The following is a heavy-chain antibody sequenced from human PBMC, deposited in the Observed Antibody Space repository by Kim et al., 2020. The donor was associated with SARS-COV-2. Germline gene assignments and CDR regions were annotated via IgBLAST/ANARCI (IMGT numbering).Heavy chain of an antibody. J-gene: IGHJ4*02. CDR3: ARPGVDTAMVGF. Sequence: RYRPSFQGQVTISADKSSSTAYLQWSSLKASDTAMYYCARPGVDTAMVGFWGQGTLVTVSS. D-gene: IGHD5-18*01. V-gene: IGHV5-51*01.